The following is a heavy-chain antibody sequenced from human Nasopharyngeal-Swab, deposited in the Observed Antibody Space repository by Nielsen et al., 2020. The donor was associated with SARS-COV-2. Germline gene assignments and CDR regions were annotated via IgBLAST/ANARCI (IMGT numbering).Heavy chain of an antibody. CDR3: ARTTTTTPFDS. CDR2: IYYSGST. CDR1: GGSISSYY. D-gene: IGHD1-1*01. Sequence: SETLSLTCTVSGGSISSYYWSWIRQPPGQGLEWIGYIYYSGSTNYNPSLKSRVTISVDTSKNQSSLKLNSVTAADTAMYFCARTTTTTPFDSWGQGTLVAVSS. J-gene: IGHJ4*02. V-gene: IGHV4-59*01.